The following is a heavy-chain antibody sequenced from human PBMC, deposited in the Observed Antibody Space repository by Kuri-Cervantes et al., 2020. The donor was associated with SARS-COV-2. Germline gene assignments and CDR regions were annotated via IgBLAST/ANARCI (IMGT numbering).Heavy chain of an antibody. CDR3: ARDNLWLDYYYMDV. V-gene: IGHV3-13*01. Sequence: GESLKISCAASGFTFSSYAMHWVRQATGKGLEWVSAIGTAGDTYYPGSVKGQFTISRENAKNSLYLQMNSLRAEDTAVYYCARDNLWLDYYYMDVWGKGTTVTVSS. CDR1: GFTFSSYA. CDR2: IGTAGDT. J-gene: IGHJ6*03. D-gene: IGHD2-21*01.